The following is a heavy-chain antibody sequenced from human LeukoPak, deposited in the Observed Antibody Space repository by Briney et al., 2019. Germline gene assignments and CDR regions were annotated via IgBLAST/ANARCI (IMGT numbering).Heavy chain of an antibody. J-gene: IGHJ4*02. V-gene: IGHV4-4*02. D-gene: IGHD3-22*01. Sequence: PSETLSLTCAVSGGSISNSNWWSWVRQPLGKGLEWIGEIYHSGSTNYNPSLRSRVTMSVDKSKNQFSLKLTSVTAADTAVYYCARDLGYYYDSSGFIYWGQGTLVTVSS. CDR1: GGSISNSNW. CDR2: IYHSGST. CDR3: ARDLGYYYDSSGFIY.